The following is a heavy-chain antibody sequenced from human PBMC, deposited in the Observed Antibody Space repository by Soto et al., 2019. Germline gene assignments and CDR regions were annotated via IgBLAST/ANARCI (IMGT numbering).Heavy chain of an antibody. Sequence: QLQLQESGPGLVKPSETLSLTCTVSGGSISSSSYYWGWIRQPPGKGLEWIGSIYYSGSTYYNPSHNSRVTMSVDTSKNQFSRKVSSVTAADTAVYYCASGYDILPGYPRGDYYGMDVWGQGTTVTVSS. CDR1: GGSISSSSYY. CDR3: ASGYDILPGYPRGDYYGMDV. V-gene: IGHV4-39*01. J-gene: IGHJ6*02. CDR2: IYYSGST. D-gene: IGHD3-9*01.